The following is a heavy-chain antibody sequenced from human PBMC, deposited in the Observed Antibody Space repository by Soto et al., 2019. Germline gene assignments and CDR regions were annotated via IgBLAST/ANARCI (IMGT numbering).Heavy chain of an antibody. J-gene: IGHJ6*02. CDR1: GADINSGGFT. Sequence: SETLSLTCSVSGADINSGGFTWTWIRQHRGKGLEWLGYTYHSGSTDYNPSLKSRLSISGDTSKNHFSLTLTSVTAEDAAVYYCATIGVSGYMAVWGQGTTVTVS. D-gene: IGHD6-13*01. CDR3: ATIGVSGYMAV. V-gene: IGHV4-31*03. CDR2: TYHSGST.